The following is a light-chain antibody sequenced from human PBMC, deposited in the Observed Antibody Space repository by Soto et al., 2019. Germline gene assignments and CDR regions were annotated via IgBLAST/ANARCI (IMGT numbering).Light chain of an antibody. CDR1: QSVSRW. V-gene: IGKV1-5*01. CDR2: EAS. CDR3: QQFNSKVWT. Sequence: DIQMTQSPSTLSASVGDTVTITCRASQSVSRWLNWYQQKSGKAPRLLIYEASNLEIGVPSRFSGSGSGTEFILTINSLQPADSATYYCQQFNSKVWTFGQGTKVDIK. J-gene: IGKJ1*01.